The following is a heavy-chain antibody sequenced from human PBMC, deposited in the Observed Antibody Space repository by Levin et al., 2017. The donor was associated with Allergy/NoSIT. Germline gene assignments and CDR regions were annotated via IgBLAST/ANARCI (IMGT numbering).Heavy chain of an antibody. CDR1: GFTFSRYG. CDR3: ARVVIVESGYFDL. V-gene: IGHV3-33*01. D-gene: IGHD3-22*01. Sequence: GGSLRLSCAASGFTFSRYGMHWVRQAPGKGLEWLAVIWYDGSNKYYADSVQGRFTISRDNSKNTLYLQMNSLRDDDTALYYCARVVIVESGYFDLWGRGTLVTVS. CDR2: IWYDGSNK. J-gene: IGHJ2*01.